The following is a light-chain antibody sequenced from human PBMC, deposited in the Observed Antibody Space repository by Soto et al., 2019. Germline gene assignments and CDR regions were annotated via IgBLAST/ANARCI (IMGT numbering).Light chain of an antibody. J-gene: IGKJ1*01. Sequence: DIQMTQSPSTLSASVGDRVTITCRASQSISSWLAWYQQKPGKAPKVLIYKASSLESEVPSRFSGSGSGTEFTLTISSLQPDDFATYYCLQYKTLWTFGQGTKVEIK. CDR2: KAS. CDR1: QSISSW. V-gene: IGKV1-5*03. CDR3: LQYKTLWT.